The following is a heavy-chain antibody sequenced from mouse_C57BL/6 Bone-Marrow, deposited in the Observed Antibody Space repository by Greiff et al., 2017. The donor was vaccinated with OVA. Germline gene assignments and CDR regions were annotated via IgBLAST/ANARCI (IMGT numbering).Heavy chain of an antibody. CDR1: GFSLTSYG. Sequence: VQLQQSGPGLVQPSQSLSITCTVSGFSLTSYGVHWVRQSPGKGLEWLGVIWRGGSTDYNAAFMSRLSITKDNSKSHVFYKMNSLQADDNAIYYCAKKGAYWDAMDYWGQGTSVTVSS. V-gene: IGHV2-5*01. J-gene: IGHJ4*01. D-gene: IGHD4-1*01. CDR2: IWRGGST. CDR3: AKKGAYWDAMDY.